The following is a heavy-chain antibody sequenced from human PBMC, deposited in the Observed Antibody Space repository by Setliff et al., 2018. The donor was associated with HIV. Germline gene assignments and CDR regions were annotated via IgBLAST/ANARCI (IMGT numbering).Heavy chain of an antibody. CDR3: ARVHYSWDSFDY. V-gene: IGHV4-34*01. Sequence: PSETLSLTCAVYGGSFSGYYWSWIRQSPGKGLEWIGEINHSGSTNYNPSLKSRVTISVDTSKNEFSLKLTSVTAADTAVYFCARVHYSWDSFDYWGQGTLVTVSS. D-gene: IGHD2-15*01. CDR2: INHSGST. J-gene: IGHJ4*02. CDR1: GGSFSGYY.